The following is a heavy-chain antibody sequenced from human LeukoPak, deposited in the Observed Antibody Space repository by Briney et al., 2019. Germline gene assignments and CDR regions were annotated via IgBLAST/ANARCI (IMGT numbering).Heavy chain of an antibody. CDR2: MRHDGGEK. Sequence: GGSLRLSCAASGFTFSNFWMSWVRQAPGKGLEWVANMRHDGGEKYYVGAVEGRFTISRDNAENSLYLQMNSLRVEDTAVYYCARDKIVGSVEGSNMDVWGKGTTVTVSS. D-gene: IGHD1-26*01. CDR1: GFTFSNFW. CDR3: ARDKIVGSVEGSNMDV. V-gene: IGHV3-7*01. J-gene: IGHJ6*03.